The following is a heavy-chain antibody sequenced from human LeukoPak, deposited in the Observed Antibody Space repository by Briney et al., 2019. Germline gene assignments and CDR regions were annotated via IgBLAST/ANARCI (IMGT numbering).Heavy chain of an antibody. J-gene: IGHJ4*02. V-gene: IGHV4-39*01. CDR2: IYYSGST. CDR3: ARHYDSSSFDY. Sequence: SETLSLTCTVSGGSISSSSYYWGWIRQPPGKGLEWIGSIYYSGSTYYNPSLKSRVTISVDTSKNQFSLKLSSVTAADTAVYYCARHYDSSSFDYWGQGTLVTVSS. CDR1: GGSISSSSYY. D-gene: IGHD3-22*01.